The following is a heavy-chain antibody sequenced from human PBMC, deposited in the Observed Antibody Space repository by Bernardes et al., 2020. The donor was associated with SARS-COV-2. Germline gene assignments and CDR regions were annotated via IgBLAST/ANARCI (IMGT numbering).Heavy chain of an antibody. V-gene: IGHV6-1*01. CDR1: GDSVSSNSAA. D-gene: IGHD6-19*01. CDR3: AREVVTSGWYSNWFDP. CDR2: TYYRSKWYN. J-gene: IGHJ5*02. Sequence: SQTLSLTCAISGDSVSSNSAAWNWIRQSPSRGLEWLGRTYYRSKWYNDYAVSVKSRITINPDTSKNQFSLQLNSVTPEDTAVYYCAREVVTSGWYSNWFDPWGQGTLVTVSS.